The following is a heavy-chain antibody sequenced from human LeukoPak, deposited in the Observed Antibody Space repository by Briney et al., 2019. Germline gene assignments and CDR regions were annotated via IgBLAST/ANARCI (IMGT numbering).Heavy chain of an antibody. Sequence: SETLSLTCAVSGYSISSGYYWGWIRQPPGKGLEWIGSIYYSGSTYYNPSLKSRVTISVDTSKNQFSLKLSSVTAADTAVYYCAREYSSSSEVDYWGQGTLVTVSS. CDR1: GYSISSGYY. J-gene: IGHJ4*02. D-gene: IGHD6-6*01. CDR3: AREYSSSSEVDY. V-gene: IGHV4-38-2*02. CDR2: IYYSGST.